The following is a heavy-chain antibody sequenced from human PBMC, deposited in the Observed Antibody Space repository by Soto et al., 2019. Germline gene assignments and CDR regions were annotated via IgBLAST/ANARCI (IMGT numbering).Heavy chain of an antibody. Sequence: GASVKVSCKASGYTFTSYYMHWVRQAPGQGLEWMGIINPSGGSTSYAQKFQGRVTMTRDTSTSTVYMELSSLRSEDTAVYYCARDSGYDPRYYFFDDWGQGTLVTVSS. CDR1: GYTFTSYY. D-gene: IGHD5-12*01. CDR3: ARDSGYDPRYYFFDD. J-gene: IGHJ4*02. V-gene: IGHV1-46*01. CDR2: INPSGGST.